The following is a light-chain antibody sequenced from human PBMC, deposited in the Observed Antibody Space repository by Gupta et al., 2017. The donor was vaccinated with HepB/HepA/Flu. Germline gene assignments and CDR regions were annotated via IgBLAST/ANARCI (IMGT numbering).Light chain of an antibody. V-gene: IGLV2-14*03. Sequence: QSALTQPASVSGSPGQSITISCTGTSSDVGGYDYVSWYQQHPGEAPKLMIYDVSNRPSGVSSRFSGSKSGNTASLTISGLQAEDEADYYCSSYAVNRDVLFGGGTRLTVL. CDR3: SSYAVNRDVL. J-gene: IGLJ2*01. CDR2: DVS. CDR1: SSDVGGYDY.